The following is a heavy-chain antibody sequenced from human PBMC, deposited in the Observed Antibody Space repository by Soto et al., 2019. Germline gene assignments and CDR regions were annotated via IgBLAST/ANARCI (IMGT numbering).Heavy chain of an antibody. CDR3: ARMPIAASGTYYFDY. CDR2: INHRGNT. V-gene: IGHV4-34*01. D-gene: IGHD6-13*01. J-gene: IGHJ4*02. CDR1: GGSFSGYY. Sequence: QVQLQQWGAGLLKPSETLSLTCAVYGGSFSGYYWSWIRQPPGKGLEWIGEINHRGNTNYNPSLKQRVTMSLDTSKHQFSRKLSSVTAADTAVYSCARMPIAASGTYYFDYWGQGTLVTVSS.